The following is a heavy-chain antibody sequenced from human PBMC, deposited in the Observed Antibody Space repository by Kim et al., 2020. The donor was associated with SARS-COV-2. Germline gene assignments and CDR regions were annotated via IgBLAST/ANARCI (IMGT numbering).Heavy chain of an antibody. V-gene: IGHV3-15*01. CDR2: IKSKTDGGTT. D-gene: IGHD3-10*01. Sequence: GGSLRLSCAASGFTFSNAWMSWVRQAPGKGLEWVGRIKSKTDGGTTDYAAPVKGRFTISRDDSKNTLYLQMNSLKTVDTAVYYCTSGLWFGEPSPSDYWGQGTLVTVSS. CDR1: GFTFSNAW. J-gene: IGHJ4*02. CDR3: TSGLWFGEPSPSDY.